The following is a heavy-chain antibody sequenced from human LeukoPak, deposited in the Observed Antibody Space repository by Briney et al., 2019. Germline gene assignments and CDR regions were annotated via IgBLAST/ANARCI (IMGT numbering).Heavy chain of an antibody. CDR2: IIPIFGTA. Sequence: ASVKVSCKASGGTFSSYAISWVRQAPGQGLEWMGGIIPIFGTANYAQKFQGRVTITADESTSTAYMELSSLRSEDTAVYYCARGPHDSSSSLYYYYYYYMDVWGKGTTVTVSS. CDR3: ARGPHDSSSSLYYYYYYYMDV. D-gene: IGHD6-6*01. CDR1: GGTFSSYA. J-gene: IGHJ6*03. V-gene: IGHV1-69*13.